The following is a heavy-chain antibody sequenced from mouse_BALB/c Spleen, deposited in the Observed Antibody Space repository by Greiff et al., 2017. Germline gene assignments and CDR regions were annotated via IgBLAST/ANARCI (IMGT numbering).Heavy chain of an antibody. J-gene: IGHJ1*01. CDR1: GFTFSSYA. V-gene: IGHV5-9-3*01. D-gene: IGHD1-1*01. CDR2: ISSGGSYT. CDR3: ARHPYGSSPYWYFDV. Sequence: EVQLQESGGGLVKPGGSLKLSCAASGFTFSSYAMSWVRQTPEKRLEWVATISSGGSYTYYPDSVKGRFTISRDNAKNTLYLQMSSLRSEDTAMYYCARHPYGSSPYWYFDVWGAGTTVTVSS.